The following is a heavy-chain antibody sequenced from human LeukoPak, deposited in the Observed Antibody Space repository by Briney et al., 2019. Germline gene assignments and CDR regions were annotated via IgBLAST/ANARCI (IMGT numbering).Heavy chain of an antibody. CDR3: ARGKGSYGMDV. Sequence: SETLSLTCTVSGGSISSYYWSWIRQPAGKGLEWIGHIYTSGSTNYKSSLKSRVSMSVDTSKNQFSLKLSSVTAADTAVYYCARGKGSYGMDVWGQGTTVTVSS. J-gene: IGHJ6*02. CDR1: GGSISSYY. CDR2: IYTSGST. V-gene: IGHV4-4*07.